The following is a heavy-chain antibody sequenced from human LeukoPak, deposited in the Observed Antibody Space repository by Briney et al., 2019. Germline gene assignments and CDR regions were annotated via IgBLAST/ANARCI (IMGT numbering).Heavy chain of an antibody. J-gene: IGHJ4*02. D-gene: IGHD2-21*02. CDR2: IIPIYNPV. Sequence: GSSVKASCKTSGGTFSSYAFSRMRQAPGQGLEWVGRIIPIYNPVDYTQRFQGRVTITADESTNTVYLELSSLRYDDTAVYYCAREPLGCGGDCHFDYWGQGTLVTVSS. CDR1: GGTFSSYA. V-gene: IGHV1-69*15. CDR3: AREPLGCGGDCHFDY.